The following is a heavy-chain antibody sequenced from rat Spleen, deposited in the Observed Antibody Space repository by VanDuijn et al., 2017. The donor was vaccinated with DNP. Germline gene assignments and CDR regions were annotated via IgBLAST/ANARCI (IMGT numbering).Heavy chain of an antibody. V-gene: IGHV2S12*01. J-gene: IGHJ1*01. CDR2: MSTVGNP. CDR3: TRVLYNGYQRHYWSFDF. D-gene: IGHD2-7*01. Sequence: QVQLKESGPGLVQPSQTLSLTCTVSGFSLTSYGVSWVRQPPGKGLEWIAAMSTVGNPYYNSTLKSRLSITRDTSKSQVFLKMNSLQTEDTAIYFCTRVLYNGYQRHYWSFDFWGPGTMVTVSS. CDR1: GFSLTSYG.